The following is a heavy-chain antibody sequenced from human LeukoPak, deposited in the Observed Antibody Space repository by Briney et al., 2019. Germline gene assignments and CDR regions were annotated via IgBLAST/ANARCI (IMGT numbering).Heavy chain of an antibody. CDR3: ARDHGNPYYYGMDV. D-gene: IGHD1-1*01. Sequence: GGSLRLSCAASGFTVSSNYMSWVRQAPGKGLEWVSVIYSGGSTYYADSVKGRFTISRDNSKNTLYLQMNSLRAEDTAVYYCARDHGNPYYYGMDVWGQGTTVTVSS. CDR2: IYSGGST. J-gene: IGHJ6*02. CDR1: GFTVSSNY. V-gene: IGHV3-66*01.